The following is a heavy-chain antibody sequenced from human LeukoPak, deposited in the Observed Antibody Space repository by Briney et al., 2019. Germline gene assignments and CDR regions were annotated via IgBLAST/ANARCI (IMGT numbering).Heavy chain of an antibody. V-gene: IGHV4-34*01. CDR3: ARAASPRNKIAAAGTGSQFDY. D-gene: IGHD6-13*01. CDR1: GGSFSGYY. CDR2: INHSGST. Sequence: SETLSLTCAVYGGSFSGYYWSWIRQPPGKGLEWIGEINHSGSTNYNPSLKSRVTISVDTSKNQFSLKLSSVTAADTAVYYWARAASPRNKIAAAGTGSQFDYWGQGTLSPSPQ. J-gene: IGHJ4*02.